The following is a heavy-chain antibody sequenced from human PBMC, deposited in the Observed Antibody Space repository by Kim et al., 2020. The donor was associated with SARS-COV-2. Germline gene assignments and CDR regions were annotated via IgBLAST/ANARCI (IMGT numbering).Heavy chain of an antibody. D-gene: IGHD3-3*01. V-gene: IGHV4-39*01. CDR2: FYYSGST. CDR3: ARHKLSITIFGVVPGNWFDP. J-gene: IGHJ5*02. CDR1: GGSISSSSYY. Sequence: SETLSLTCTVSGGSISSSSYYWGWIRQPPGKGLEWIGSFYYSGSTYYNPSLKSRVTISVDTSKNQFSLKLSSVTAADTAVYYCARHKLSITIFGVVPGNWFDPWGQGTLVTVSS.